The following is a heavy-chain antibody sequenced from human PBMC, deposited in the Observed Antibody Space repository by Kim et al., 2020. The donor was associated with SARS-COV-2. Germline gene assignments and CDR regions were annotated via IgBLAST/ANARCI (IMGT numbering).Heavy chain of an antibody. J-gene: IGHJ4*02. CDR3: AREREQLADFDY. V-gene: IGHV4-30-2*05. D-gene: IGHD6-6*01. Sequence: YYNPSLKSRVTRSVDTSKNQFSLKLSSVTAADTAVYYCAREREQLADFDYWGQGTLVTVSS.